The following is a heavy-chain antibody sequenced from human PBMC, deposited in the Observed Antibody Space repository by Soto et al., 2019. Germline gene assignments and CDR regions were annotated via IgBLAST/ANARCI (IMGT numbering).Heavy chain of an antibody. J-gene: IGHJ4*02. D-gene: IGHD5-12*01. CDR1: GFTFSSYA. Sequence: GGSLRLSCAASGFTFSSYAMSWVRQAPGKGLEWVSAISGSGGSTYYADSVKGRFTISRDNSKNTLYLQMNSLRAEDTAVYYCAKDPQHIVATISFDYWGQGTLVTVSS. CDR3: AKDPQHIVATISFDY. CDR2: ISGSGGST. V-gene: IGHV3-23*01.